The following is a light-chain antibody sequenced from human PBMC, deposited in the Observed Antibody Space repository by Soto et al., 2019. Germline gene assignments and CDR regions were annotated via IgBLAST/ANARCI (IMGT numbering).Light chain of an antibody. CDR2: AAS. Sequence: DTQMTQSPSSLSASVGDRVTITCRASQSISSYLNWYQQKPGKAPKLLIYAASSLQSGVPSRFSVSGSGTDFTLTISSLQPEDFATYYCQQSYSTPLTFGGGTKVDIK. V-gene: IGKV1-39*01. J-gene: IGKJ4*01. CDR3: QQSYSTPLT. CDR1: QSISSY.